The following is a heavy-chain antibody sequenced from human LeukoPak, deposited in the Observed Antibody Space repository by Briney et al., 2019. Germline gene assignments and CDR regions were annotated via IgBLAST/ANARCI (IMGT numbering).Heavy chain of an antibody. CDR1: GFTFDDYA. CDR3: ARGGNYYYYMDV. V-gene: IGHV3-9*03. CDR2: ISWNSGSI. D-gene: IGHD3-16*01. Sequence: GGSLRLSCAASGFTFDDYAMHWVRHAPGKGLEWVSGISWNSGSIGYADSVKGRFTISRDNAKNSLYLQMKSLRAEDMALYYCARGGNYYYYMDVWGKGTTVTVSS. J-gene: IGHJ6*03.